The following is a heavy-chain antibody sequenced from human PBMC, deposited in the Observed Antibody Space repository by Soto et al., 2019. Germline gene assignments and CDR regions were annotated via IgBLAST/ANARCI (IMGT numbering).Heavy chain of an antibody. Sequence: QVQLVESGGGVVQPGRSLRLSCAASGFTFSYHALHWVRQAPGKGLEWVAVISYDGDNKYIAESVKGRFTISRDNSKNTVSLQMTSLRAEDTAMYFCARGTTTSAFSAMDVWGQGTTVTVSS. J-gene: IGHJ6*02. CDR2: ISYDGDNK. V-gene: IGHV3-30-3*01. CDR3: ARGTTTSAFSAMDV. CDR1: GFTFSYHA. D-gene: IGHD1-1*01.